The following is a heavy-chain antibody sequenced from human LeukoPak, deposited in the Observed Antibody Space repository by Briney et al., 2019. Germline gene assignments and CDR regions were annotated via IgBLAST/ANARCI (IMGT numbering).Heavy chain of an antibody. Sequence: QTGGSLRLSCAASGFTFSSYAMSWVRQAPGKGLEWVSAISGSGGSTYYADSVKGRFTISRDNSKNTLYLQMNSLRAEDTAVYYCANPPAGGPYGVGEYYYYYMDVWGKGTTVTVSS. D-gene: IGHD4-17*01. CDR3: ANPPAGGPYGVGEYYYYYMDV. V-gene: IGHV3-23*01. J-gene: IGHJ6*03. CDR2: ISGSGGST. CDR1: GFTFSSYA.